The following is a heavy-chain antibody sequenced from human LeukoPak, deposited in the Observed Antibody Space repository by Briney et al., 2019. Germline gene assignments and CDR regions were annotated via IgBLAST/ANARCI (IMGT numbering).Heavy chain of an antibody. CDR3: ARSTTVVTPVDY. Sequence: PLQTLSPTCTVSGGSISSDDYYWTWIRQPPGKGLEWIGYIYYSGNTYYNPSLKSRVSISVDTSKNQFSLKLSSVTAADTAVYYCARSTTVVTPVDYWGQGTLVTVSP. V-gene: IGHV4-30-4*01. J-gene: IGHJ4*02. CDR1: GGSISSDDYY. CDR2: IYYSGNT. D-gene: IGHD4-23*01.